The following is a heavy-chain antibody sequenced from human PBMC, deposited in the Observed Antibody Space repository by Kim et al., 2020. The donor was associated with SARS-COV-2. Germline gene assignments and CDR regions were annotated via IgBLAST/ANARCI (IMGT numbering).Heavy chain of an antibody. CDR3: ASGIAARPVFGY. J-gene: IGHJ4*02. V-gene: IGHV3-21*01. D-gene: IGHD6-6*01. Sequence: YTDSVKGRFTISRDNAKNSLYLQMNSLRAEDTAVYYCASGIAARPVFGYWGQGTLVTVSS.